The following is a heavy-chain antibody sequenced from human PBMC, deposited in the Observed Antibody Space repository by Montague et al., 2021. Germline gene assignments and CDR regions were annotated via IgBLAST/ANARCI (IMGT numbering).Heavy chain of an antibody. Sequence: SETLSLTCAVSGGSDSSPDWRSWVRQAPGKGLEWIGDIYHNGNTNFNPSLKSRVTISVDKSKNQFSLQLTSVTAADTAVYYCATWPAYSTTWYYFDSWGQGTQVIVSS. CDR1: GGSDSSPDW. CDR2: IYHNGNT. J-gene: IGHJ4*02. D-gene: IGHD2/OR15-2a*01. CDR3: ATWPAYSTTWYYFDS. V-gene: IGHV4-4*02.